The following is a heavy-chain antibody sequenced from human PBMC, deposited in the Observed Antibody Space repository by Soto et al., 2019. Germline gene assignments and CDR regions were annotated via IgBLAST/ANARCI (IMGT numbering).Heavy chain of an antibody. V-gene: IGHV6-1*01. Sequence: QVQLQQSGPGLVKPSQTLSLICAISGXXVXXXXXXXXXXXXXXXXXXXXLGRTYYRSKWYNDYAVSVKSRVVITPDTSKNXLSLXLNXVTPDXAAXYFCARDGSGFHWYFDLWGRGTLVTVSS. D-gene: IGHD6-19*01. CDR3: ARDGSGFHWYFDL. J-gene: IGHJ2*01. CDR2: TYYRSKWYN. CDR1: GXXVXXXXXX.